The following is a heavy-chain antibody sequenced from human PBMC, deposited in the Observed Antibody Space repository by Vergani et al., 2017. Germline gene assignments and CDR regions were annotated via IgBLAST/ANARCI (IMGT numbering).Heavy chain of an antibody. V-gene: IGHV1-69*02. CDR1: GGTFSSYT. CDR2: IIPILGLA. J-gene: IGHJ3*02. Sequence: QVQLVQSGAEVKKPGSSVKVSCKASGGTFSSYTISWVRQPPGQGLEWMGRIIPILGLANYAQKFQGRVTITADKSTSTAYMELSSLRSEDTAVYYCARQMYGDYGGMGAFDIWSQGTMVTVSS. CDR3: ARQMYGDYGGMGAFDI. D-gene: IGHD4-17*01.